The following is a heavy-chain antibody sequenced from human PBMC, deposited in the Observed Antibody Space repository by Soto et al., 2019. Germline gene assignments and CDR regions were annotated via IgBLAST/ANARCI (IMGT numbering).Heavy chain of an antibody. V-gene: IGHV3-30*18. CDR3: AKDPYPSGYGDYHLHY. D-gene: IGHD4-17*01. CDR1: GFTFSSYG. CDR2: ISYDGSNK. Sequence: GGSLRLSCAASGFTFSSYGMHWVRQAPGKGLEWVAVISYDGSNKYYADSVKGRFTISRDNSKNTLYLQMNSLRAEDTAVYYCAKDPYPSGYGDYHLHYWGQGTLVTVSS. J-gene: IGHJ4*02.